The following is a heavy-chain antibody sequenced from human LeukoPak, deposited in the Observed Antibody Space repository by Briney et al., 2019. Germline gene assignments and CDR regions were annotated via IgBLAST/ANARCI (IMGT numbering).Heavy chain of an antibody. CDR3: AREDCDDAFDI. Sequence: GSLRLSCAASGFTFSSYEMNWVRQAPGKGLEWVSYISSSGSTIYYADSAKGRFTISRDNAKNSLYLQMNRLRAEDTAVYYCAREDCDDAFDIWGQGTMVTVSS. V-gene: IGHV3-48*03. D-gene: IGHD2-21*02. CDR1: GFTFSSYE. J-gene: IGHJ3*02. CDR2: ISSSGSTI.